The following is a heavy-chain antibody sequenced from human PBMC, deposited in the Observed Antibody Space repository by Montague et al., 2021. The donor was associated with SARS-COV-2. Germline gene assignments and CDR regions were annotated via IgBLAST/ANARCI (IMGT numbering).Heavy chain of an antibody. CDR2: IYYSGST. CDR1: GGSISSGGYY. D-gene: IGHD3-9*01. CDR3: ARVKTPRYYDILTGYSKYYGMDV. Sequence: TLSLTCTVSGGSISSGGYYWSWIRQHPGKGLEWIGYIYYSGSTYYNPSLKSRVTISVDASKNQFCLKLSSVTAADTAVYYCARVKTPRYYDILTGYSKYYGMDVWGRGTPVTVSS. J-gene: IGHJ6*02. V-gene: IGHV4-31*03.